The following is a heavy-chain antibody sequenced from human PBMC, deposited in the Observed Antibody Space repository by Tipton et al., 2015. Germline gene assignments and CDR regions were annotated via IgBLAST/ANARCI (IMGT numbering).Heavy chain of an antibody. V-gene: IGHV4-38-2*01. Sequence: PGLVKPSETMSLTCDVSGYSINNDYYWGWIRQAPGKGLEWIGFVYPGGGTYYNPSLRSRVTISRDTSKNQVSLKLSSVTAADTAVYYCAKGGYCPQGVCRPPKDDYYYYGMDVWGQGTTVTVSS. CDR2: VYPGGGT. J-gene: IGHJ6*02. CDR1: GYSINNDYY. D-gene: IGHD2-8*01. CDR3: AKGGYCPQGVCRPPKDDYYYYGMDV.